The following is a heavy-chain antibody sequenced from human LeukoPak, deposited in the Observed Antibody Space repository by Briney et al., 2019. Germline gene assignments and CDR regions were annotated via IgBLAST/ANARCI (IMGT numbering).Heavy chain of an antibody. V-gene: IGHV3-30*01. CDR2: ISSGGTYE. CDR1: GFTFSNYA. J-gene: IGHJ4*02. CDR3: ARDSTYYYDSGSSGPHYFDN. Sequence: GGFLRLSCAASGFTFSNYAMHWVRQAPGKGLEWVSLISSGGTYEYYADSVKGRFTISRDNSKNTLYLQLNSLRAEDTAMYYCARDSTYYYDSGSSGPHYFDNWGQGALVTVSS. D-gene: IGHD3-10*01.